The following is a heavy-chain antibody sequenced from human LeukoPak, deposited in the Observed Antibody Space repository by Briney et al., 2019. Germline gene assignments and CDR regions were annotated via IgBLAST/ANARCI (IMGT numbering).Heavy chain of an antibody. Sequence: PSETLSLTCTVSGGSISSGGYYWSWIRQHPGKGPEWIGYIYYSGSTYYNPSLKSRVTISVDTSKNRFSLKLSSVTAADTAVYYCARGTTGTQDYWGQGTLVTVSS. J-gene: IGHJ4*02. CDR2: IYYSGST. CDR1: GGSISSGGYY. V-gene: IGHV4-31*03. D-gene: IGHD1-1*01. CDR3: ARGTTGTQDY.